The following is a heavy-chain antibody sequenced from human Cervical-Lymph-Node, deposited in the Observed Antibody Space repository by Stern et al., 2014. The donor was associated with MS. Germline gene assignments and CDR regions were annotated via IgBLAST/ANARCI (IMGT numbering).Heavy chain of an antibody. D-gene: IGHD2-15*01. CDR3: AREKSDCSGGSCFSSIDY. CDR2: IIPIRDTT. Sequence: QMQLVQSGAEVKKPGSSVKVSCKSSGGTFSTHAISWVRQAPGHVLARLVRIIPIRDTTVDAQRFQCRHTIDADEATDTASMELRSLTPDDTAVYYCAREKSDCSGGSCFSSIDYGGQGTLVTVSS. CDR1: GGTFSTHA. J-gene: IGHJ4*02. V-gene: IGHV1-69*11.